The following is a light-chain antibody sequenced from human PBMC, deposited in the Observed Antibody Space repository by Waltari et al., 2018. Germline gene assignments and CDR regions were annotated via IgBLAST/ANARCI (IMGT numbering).Light chain of an antibody. J-gene: IGKJ2*01. CDR2: DAS. Sequence: DIQMTQSPSSLSASVGDRVTITCQASQDITTYLNWYQQKPGKAPKLLIYDASNLETGVPSRFSGSGSGTDFTFTISSLQPEDIATYYCQHHDNLPPYTFGQGTRLEIK. CDR3: QHHDNLPPYT. CDR1: QDITTY. V-gene: IGKV1-33*01.